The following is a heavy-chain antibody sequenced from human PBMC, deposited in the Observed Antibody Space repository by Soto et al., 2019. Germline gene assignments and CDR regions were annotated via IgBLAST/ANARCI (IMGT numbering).Heavy chain of an antibody. CDR2: INHSGST. CDR1: GGSFSGYY. D-gene: IGHD2-8*01. V-gene: IGHV4-34*01. J-gene: IGHJ6*03. CDR3: ARQKIVLMVYATHMDV. Sequence: SETLSLTCAVYGGSFSGYYWSWIRQPPGKGLEWIGEINHSGSTNYNPSLKSRVTISVDTSKNQFSLKLSSVTAADTAVYYCARQKIVLMVYATHMDVWGKGTTVTVSS.